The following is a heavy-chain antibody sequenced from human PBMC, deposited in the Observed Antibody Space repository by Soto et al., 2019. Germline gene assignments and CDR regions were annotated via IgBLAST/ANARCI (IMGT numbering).Heavy chain of an antibody. CDR1: GGTFSSYA. CDR3: ASWGAEMFKDDYYGMDV. V-gene: IGHV1-69*04. CDR2: IIPILGIA. D-gene: IGHD3-10*02. Sequence: ASVKVSCKASGGTFSSYAISWVRQAPGQGLEWMGRIIPILGIANYAQKFQGRVTITADKSTSTAYMELSSLRSDDTAVYYCASWGAEMFKDDYYGMDVWGQGTTVTVSS. J-gene: IGHJ6*02.